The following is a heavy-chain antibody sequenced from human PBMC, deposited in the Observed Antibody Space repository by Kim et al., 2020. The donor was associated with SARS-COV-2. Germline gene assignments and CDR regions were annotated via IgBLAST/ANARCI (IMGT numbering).Heavy chain of an antibody. Sequence: GGSLRLSCAASGFTFSSYAMSWVRQAPGKGLEWVSAISGSGGSTYYADSVKGRFTISRDNSKNTLYLQMNSLRAEDTAVYYCADDIVGNYVMDVWGQGTTVTVSS. J-gene: IGHJ6*02. D-gene: IGHD2-15*01. CDR2: ISGSGGST. V-gene: IGHV3-23*01. CDR3: ADDIVGNYVMDV. CDR1: GFTFSSYA.